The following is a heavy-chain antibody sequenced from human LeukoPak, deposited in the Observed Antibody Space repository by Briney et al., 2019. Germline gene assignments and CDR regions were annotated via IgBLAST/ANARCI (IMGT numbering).Heavy chain of an antibody. J-gene: IGHJ4*02. CDR2: IYPGDSDT. Sequence: GESLKISCKSSGYTFTNYCIGWVRQMPGKGLEWMGIIYPGDSDTRYSPPFQGQVTISADKSISAAYLQWSSLQASDTAMYYCARLPSRSCSSSSCYVVDYWGQGTLVTVSS. CDR1: GYTFTNYC. V-gene: IGHV5-51*01. CDR3: ARLPSRSCSSSSCYVVDY. D-gene: IGHD2-2*01.